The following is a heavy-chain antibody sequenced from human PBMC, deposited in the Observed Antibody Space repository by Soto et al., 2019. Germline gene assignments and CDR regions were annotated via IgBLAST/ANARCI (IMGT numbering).Heavy chain of an antibody. Sequence: GGSRGLSCVASGFTFSYYIVSWVRQAPGKGLEWLSSISSSSTFTHYADSVKGRFTISRDNAKNSLYLQMNSLRAEDTAVYYCAAPSSTGHRLLGYWGQGTLVTVSS. CDR1: GFTFSYYI. D-gene: IGHD6-19*01. CDR3: AAPSSTGHRLLGY. J-gene: IGHJ4*02. CDR2: ISSSSTFT. V-gene: IGHV3-21*01.